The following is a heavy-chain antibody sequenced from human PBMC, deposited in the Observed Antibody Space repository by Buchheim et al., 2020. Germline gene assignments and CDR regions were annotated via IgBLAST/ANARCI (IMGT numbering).Heavy chain of an antibody. V-gene: IGHV3-23*01. J-gene: IGHJ4*02. Sequence: EVQLLESGGGLVQPGGSLRLSCAASGFTFSSYAMSWVRQAPGKGLEWVSAISGSGGTTYYADSVKGRFTISSDNSKNMLYLKMNSLRAEDTAVYYCAKDKSSEDDYGDYVRYFDYWGQGTL. D-gene: IGHD4-17*01. CDR3: AKDKSSEDDYGDYVRYFDY. CDR1: GFTFSSYA. CDR2: ISGSGGTT.